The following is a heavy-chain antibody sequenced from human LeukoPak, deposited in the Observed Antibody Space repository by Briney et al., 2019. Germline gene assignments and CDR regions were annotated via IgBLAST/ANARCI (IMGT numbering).Heavy chain of an antibody. D-gene: IGHD4-11*01. CDR1: GGSISSGSYY. J-gene: IGHJ6*02. Sequence: SQTLSLTCTVSGGSISSGSYYWSWIRQPAGKGLEWIGRIYTSGSTNYNPSLKSRVTISVDTSKNQFSLKLSSVTAADTAVYYCARSATRYSSKYYYRVDVWGQGTTVTVSS. CDR3: ARSATRYSSKYYYRVDV. CDR2: IYTSGST. V-gene: IGHV4-61*02.